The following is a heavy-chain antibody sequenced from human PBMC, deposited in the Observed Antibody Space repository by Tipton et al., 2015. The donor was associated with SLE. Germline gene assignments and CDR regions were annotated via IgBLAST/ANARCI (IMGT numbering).Heavy chain of an antibody. V-gene: IGHV4-39*07. D-gene: IGHD2-2*01. Sequence: TLSLTCTVSGGSISSSRYYWGWIRQPPGKGLEWIGSIYYSGSTYYNPSLKSRVTISVDTSKNQFSLKLSSLTAADTAVYYCARACCTCTSFPFGYWGPVSLVTVFS. CDR3: ARACCTCTSFPFGY. CDR1: GGSISSSRYY. J-gene: IGHJ4*02. CDR2: IYYSGST.